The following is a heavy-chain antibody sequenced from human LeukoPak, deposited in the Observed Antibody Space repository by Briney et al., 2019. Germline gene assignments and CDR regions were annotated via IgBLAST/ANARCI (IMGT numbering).Heavy chain of an antibody. Sequence: GGSLRLSCAASGFTFSSYWMSWVRQAPGKGLEWVDNIKQDGSEKYYVDSVKGRFTISRDNAKNSLYLQMNSLRAEDTAVYYCARDGCSGGSCQTDYWGQGTLVTVSS. V-gene: IGHV3-7*01. CDR2: IKQDGSEK. D-gene: IGHD2-15*01. CDR3: ARDGCSGGSCQTDY. J-gene: IGHJ4*02. CDR1: GFTFSSYW.